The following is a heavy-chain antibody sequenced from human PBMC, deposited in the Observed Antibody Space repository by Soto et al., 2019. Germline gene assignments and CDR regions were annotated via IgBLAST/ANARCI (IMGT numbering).Heavy chain of an antibody. J-gene: IGHJ6*02. D-gene: IGHD3-16*01. CDR3: RGGGFGGFFTRTRDYYGMDV. CDR2: IYPGDSDT. V-gene: IGHV5-51*01. Sequence: PGESLKISCKGSGYSFTSYWIGWVRQMPGKGLEWMGIIYPGDSDTRYSPSFQGQVTISADKSISTAYLQWSSLKATDPAMFFCRGGGFGGFFTRTRDYYGMDVGGQGTRVTVSS. CDR1: GYSFTSYW.